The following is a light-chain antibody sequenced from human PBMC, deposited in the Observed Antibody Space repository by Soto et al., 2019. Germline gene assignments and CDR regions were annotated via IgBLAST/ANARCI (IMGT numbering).Light chain of an antibody. CDR3: QQLNDYPRYT. J-gene: IGKJ2*01. CDR1: QGISSF. V-gene: IGKV1-9*01. Sequence: DIQLTQSPSFLSASVGDRVTITCRASQGISSFLAWYQQKPEKAPKILIYAASTLQSGVPSRFSGSGSGTEFTLTISSLQPEDFATYYCQQLNDYPRYTFGQGTKLEIK. CDR2: AAS.